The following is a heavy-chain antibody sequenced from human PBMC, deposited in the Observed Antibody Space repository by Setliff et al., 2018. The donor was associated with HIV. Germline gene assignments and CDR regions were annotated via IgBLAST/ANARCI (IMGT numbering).Heavy chain of an antibody. CDR1: GFRFSTYG. Sequence: QPGGSLRLSCVASGFRFSTYGMHWVRQAPGKGLEWVTFIWYDGSEKYYVDSVKGRFTISRDNAKNSLYPQMNSLRVEDMAVYYCATDLLWFGERGFDYWGQGTLVTVSS. J-gene: IGHJ4*02. CDR3: ATDLLWFGERGFDY. CDR2: IWYDGSEK. D-gene: IGHD3-10*01. V-gene: IGHV3-33*03.